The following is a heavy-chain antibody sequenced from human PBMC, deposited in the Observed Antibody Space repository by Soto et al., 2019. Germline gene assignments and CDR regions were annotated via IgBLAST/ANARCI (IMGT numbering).Heavy chain of an antibody. CDR1: GLTFSNYA. CDR3: AKNQERELPRVIDF. CDR2: MSGSSSTT. Sequence: PGWSLRLSCATSGLTFSNYAMSWFRQAPGGGLEWVSSMSGSSSTTYYADSVKGRFTISRDRSKNTLYLQMSSLRAEDTALYYCAKNQERELPRVIDFWGQGTLVTVSS. V-gene: IGHV3-23*01. J-gene: IGHJ4*02. D-gene: IGHD1-7*01.